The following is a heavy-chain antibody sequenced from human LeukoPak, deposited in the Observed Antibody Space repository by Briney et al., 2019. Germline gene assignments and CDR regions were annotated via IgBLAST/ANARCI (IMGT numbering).Heavy chain of an antibody. V-gene: IGHV4-34*01. CDR1: GGSFSGYY. J-gene: IGHJ5*02. D-gene: IGHD1-26*01. CDR3: ARQTFLPLGTGPRFDP. CDR2: INHSGST. Sequence: PSETLSLTCAVYGGSFSGYYWSWIRQPPGKGLEWIGEINHSGSTNYNPSLKSRVTISVDTSKNQFSLKLSSVTAADTAVYYCARQTFLPLGTGPRFDPWGQGTLVTVSS.